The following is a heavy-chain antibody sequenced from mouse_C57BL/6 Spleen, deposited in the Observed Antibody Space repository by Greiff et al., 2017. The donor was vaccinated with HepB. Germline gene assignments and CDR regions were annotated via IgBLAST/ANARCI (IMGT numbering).Heavy chain of an antibody. CDR2: FHPYNDDT. D-gene: IGHD1-1*01. V-gene: IGHV1-47*01. CDR3: ATSYYGSSYWYFDV. CDR1: GYTFTTYP. Sequence: VKLMESGAELVKPGASVKMSCKASGYTFTTYPIEWMKQNHGKSLEWIGNFHPYNDDTKYNEKFKGKATLTVEKSSSTVYLELSRLTSDDSAVYYCATSYYGSSYWYFDVWGTGTTVTVSS. J-gene: IGHJ1*03.